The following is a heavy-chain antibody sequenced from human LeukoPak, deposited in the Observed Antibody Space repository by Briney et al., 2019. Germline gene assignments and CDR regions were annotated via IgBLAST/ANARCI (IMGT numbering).Heavy chain of an antibody. CDR3: ATSGSYRGVDY. J-gene: IGHJ4*02. Sequence: SETLSLTCAVYGGSFSGYYWSWIRQPPGKGLEWIGSIYYSGSTYYNPSLKSRVTISVDTSKNQFSLKLSSVTAADTAVYYCATSGSYRGVDYWGQGTLVTVSS. CDR2: IYYSGST. D-gene: IGHD1-26*01. CDR1: GGSFSGYY. V-gene: IGHV4-34*01.